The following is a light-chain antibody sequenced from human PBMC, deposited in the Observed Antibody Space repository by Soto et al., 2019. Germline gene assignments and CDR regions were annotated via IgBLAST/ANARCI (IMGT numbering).Light chain of an antibody. CDR2: DTS. V-gene: IGKV3-15*01. Sequence: EIVMTQSPATLSVSPGERATLSCRASQSVSIKLAWYQQKPGQAPRLLIYDTSTGATGIPARFSGSGSGTEFTLTISSLQSEDFAVYYCQQCNNWPPITFGQGTRLEIK. CDR3: QQCNNWPPIT. J-gene: IGKJ5*01. CDR1: QSVSIK.